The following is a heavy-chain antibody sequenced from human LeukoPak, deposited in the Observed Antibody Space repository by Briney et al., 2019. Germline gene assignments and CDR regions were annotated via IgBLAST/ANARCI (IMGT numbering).Heavy chain of an antibody. CDR3: ARHWSHYYGSGSIFDY. V-gene: IGHV4-59*01. CDR1: GGSISSYY. Sequence: YPSETLSLTCSVSGGSISSYYWSWIRQPPGKGLEWIGYIYYSGSTKYNPSLKSRVTISVDTSKNQFSLKLSSVTAADTAVYYCARHWSHYYGSGSIFDYWGQGNLVTVSS. D-gene: IGHD3-10*01. J-gene: IGHJ4*02. CDR2: IYYSGST.